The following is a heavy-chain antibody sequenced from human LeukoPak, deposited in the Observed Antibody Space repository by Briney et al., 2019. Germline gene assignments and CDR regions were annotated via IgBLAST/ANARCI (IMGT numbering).Heavy chain of an antibody. V-gene: IGHV3-30*18. Sequence: GGSLRLSCVASGFTFSSYGMHWVRQAPGKGLEWVAVISYDGSNKYYADSVKGRFTLSRDNSKNTLYLQTNSLRADDTAVYYCANLEITMIRGPWGQGTLVTVFS. CDR3: ANLEITMIRGP. D-gene: IGHD3-10*01. J-gene: IGHJ5*02. CDR1: GFTFSSYG. CDR2: ISYDGSNK.